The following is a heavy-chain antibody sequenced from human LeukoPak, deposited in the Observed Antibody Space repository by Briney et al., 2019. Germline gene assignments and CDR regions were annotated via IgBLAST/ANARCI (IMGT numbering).Heavy chain of an antibody. V-gene: IGHV4-59*01. J-gene: IGHJ4*02. CDR1: GGSISSYY. Sequence: KPSETLSLTCTVSGGSISSYYWSWIRQPPGKGLEWIGYIYYSGSTNYNPSLKSRVTISVDTSKNQFSLKLSSVTAADTAVYYCAGMYYYGSEYWGQGTLVTVSS. D-gene: IGHD3-10*01. CDR2: IYYSGST. CDR3: AGMYYYGSEY.